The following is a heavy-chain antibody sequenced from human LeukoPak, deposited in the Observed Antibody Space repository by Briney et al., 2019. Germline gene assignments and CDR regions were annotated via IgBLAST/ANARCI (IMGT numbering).Heavy chain of an antibody. V-gene: IGHV3-20*04. Sequence: GGSLRLSCAASGFTFDDYGMSWVRRAPGKGLEWVSGINWNGGSTGYADSVKGRFTISRDNAKNSLYLQMNSLRAEDTALYYCARFPRSGSYYRAFDYWGQGTLVTVSS. CDR1: GFTFDDYG. D-gene: IGHD3-10*01. CDR2: INWNGGST. J-gene: IGHJ4*02. CDR3: ARFPRSGSYYRAFDY.